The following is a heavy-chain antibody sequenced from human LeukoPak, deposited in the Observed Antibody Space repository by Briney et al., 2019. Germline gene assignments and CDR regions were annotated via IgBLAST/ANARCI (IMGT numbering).Heavy chain of an antibody. CDR3: ARSPDNYYYYYMDV. Sequence: GGSLRLSCAVSGFTFSSYEMNWVRQAPGKGLEWVSYISTSSSYIYYADSVKGRFTISRDNAKKSLYLQMNSLRAEDTAVYYCARSPDNYYYYYMDVWGKGTTVTVSS. CDR2: ISTSSSYI. J-gene: IGHJ6*03. CDR1: GFTFSSYE. V-gene: IGHV3-21*05.